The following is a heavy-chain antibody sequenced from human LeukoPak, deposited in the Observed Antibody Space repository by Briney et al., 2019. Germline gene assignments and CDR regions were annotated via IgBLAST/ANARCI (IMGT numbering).Heavy chain of an antibody. CDR3: ARDCGEDSSGCPDAFDI. Sequence: ASVKVSCKASGGTFSSYAISWVRQAPGQGHEWMGGIIPIFGTANYAQKFQGRVTITADESTSTAYIELSSLRSEDTAVYYCARDCGEDSSGCPDAFDIWGQGTMVTVSS. D-gene: IGHD3-22*01. CDR1: GGTFSSYA. CDR2: IIPIFGTA. J-gene: IGHJ3*02. V-gene: IGHV1-69*01.